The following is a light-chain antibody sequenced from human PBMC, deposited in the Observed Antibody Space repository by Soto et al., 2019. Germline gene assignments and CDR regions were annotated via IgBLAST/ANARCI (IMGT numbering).Light chain of an antibody. CDR2: RAS. Sequence: DIQMTQSPSTLSASVGDRVTITCRASQSISSWLAWYQQKPGKAPKLLIYRASSLESGVPSRFSGRGSGTEFTLTISSLQPDDFATYYCQQYNSYWVFGQGTKLEIK. V-gene: IGKV1-5*03. J-gene: IGKJ2*01. CDR3: QQYNSYWV. CDR1: QSISSW.